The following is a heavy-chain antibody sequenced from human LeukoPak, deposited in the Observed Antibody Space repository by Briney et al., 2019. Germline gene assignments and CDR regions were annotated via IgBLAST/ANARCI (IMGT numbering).Heavy chain of an antibody. CDR3: AREGQYQLLSYFDY. CDR1: GGTFSSYA. CDR2: IIPIFGTA. J-gene: IGHJ4*02. V-gene: IGHV1-69*13. Sequence: VASVKVSCKASGGTFSSYAISWVRQAPGQGLEWMGGIIPIFGTANYAQKFQGRVTITADESTSTAYMELSSLRSEDTAVYYCAREGQYQLLSYFDYWGQGTPVTVSS. D-gene: IGHD2-2*01.